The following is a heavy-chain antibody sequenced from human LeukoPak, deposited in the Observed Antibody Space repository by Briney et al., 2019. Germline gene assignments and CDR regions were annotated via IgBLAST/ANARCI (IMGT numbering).Heavy chain of an antibody. D-gene: IGHD1-26*01. CDR2: IIPIFGTA. V-gene: IGHV1-69*05. CDR1: GGTFSSYA. Sequence: ASVKVSCKASGGTFSSYAISWVRQAPGQGLEWMGRIIPIFGTANYAQKFQGRVTITTDESTSTAYMELSSLRSEDTAVYYCARGSGSYPTNFDYWGQGTLVTVSS. J-gene: IGHJ4*02. CDR3: ARGSGSYPTNFDY.